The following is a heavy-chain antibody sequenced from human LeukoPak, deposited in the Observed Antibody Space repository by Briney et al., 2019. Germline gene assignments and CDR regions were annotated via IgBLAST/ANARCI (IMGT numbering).Heavy chain of an antibody. CDR2: ISGSGGST. CDR1: GFTFSSYA. D-gene: IGHD1-14*01. CDR3: AKDRAPKPYYFDY. V-gene: IGHV3-23*01. J-gene: IGHJ4*02. Sequence: GGSLRLSCAASGFTFSSYAMGWVRQAPGKGLEWVSAISGSGGSTYYADSVKGRFTISRDNSKNTLYLQMNSLRAQDAAVYYCAKDRAPKPYYFDYWGQGTLVTVSS.